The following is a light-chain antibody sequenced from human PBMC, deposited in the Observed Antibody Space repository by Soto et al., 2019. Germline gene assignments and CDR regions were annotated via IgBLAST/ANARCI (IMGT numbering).Light chain of an antibody. V-gene: IGKV3-15*01. CDR3: QQGHNWPLT. CDR2: AAS. J-gene: IGKJ2*01. CDR1: QSISTK. Sequence: EIVMTQSPATLSVSPWERATLTCRASQSISTKLAWYQQKPGQPPRLLIYAASTRATGVPARFTGSGSGSEFTLTISGLQSEDFAVYYCQQGHNWPLTFGQGTRLEI.